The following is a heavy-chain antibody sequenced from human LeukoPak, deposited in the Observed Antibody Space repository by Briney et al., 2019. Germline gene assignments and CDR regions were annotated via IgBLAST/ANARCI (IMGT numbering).Heavy chain of an antibody. V-gene: IGHV4-59*01. Sequence: SETLSLTCTASGGSMSYYHWSWIRQPPGKGLQWIGYIYYSGSTNYSPSLRSRVSMSVETSKDQFSLKLSAVTAADTAVYYCARQSHLDSGGYQDAFDIWGQGTMVTVSS. CDR1: GGSMSYYH. D-gene: IGHD3-22*01. J-gene: IGHJ3*02. CDR3: ARQSHLDSGGYQDAFDI. CDR2: IYYSGST.